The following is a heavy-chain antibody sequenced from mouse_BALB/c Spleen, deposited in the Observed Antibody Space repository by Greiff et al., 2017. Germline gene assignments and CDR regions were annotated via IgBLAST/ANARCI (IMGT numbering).Heavy chain of an antibody. CDR3: AREDPTWFAY. CDR1: GYSITSDYA. J-gene: IGHJ3*01. V-gene: IGHV3-2*02. CDR2: ISYSGST. Sequence: VQLKESGPGLVKPSQSLSLTCTVTGYSITSDYAWNWIRQFPGNKLEWMGYISYSGSTSYNPSLKSRISITRDTSKNQFFLQLNSVTTEDTATYYCAREDPTWFAYWGQGTLVTVSA.